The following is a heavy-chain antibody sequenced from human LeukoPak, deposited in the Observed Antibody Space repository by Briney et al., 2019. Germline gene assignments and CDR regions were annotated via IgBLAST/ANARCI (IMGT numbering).Heavy chain of an antibody. V-gene: IGHV4-59*01. J-gene: IGHJ4*02. D-gene: IGHD1-26*01. CDR3: ARNGGSYSFDY. Sequence: SETLSLTCTVSGGSISSYYWRWIRQPPGKGLEWIGYIDNSGRTNYNPSLKSRVTISLDTAKNQFSLKLSSVTAADTAVYSCARNGGSYSFDYWGQGTLVTVSS. CDR2: IDNSGRT. CDR1: GGSISSYY.